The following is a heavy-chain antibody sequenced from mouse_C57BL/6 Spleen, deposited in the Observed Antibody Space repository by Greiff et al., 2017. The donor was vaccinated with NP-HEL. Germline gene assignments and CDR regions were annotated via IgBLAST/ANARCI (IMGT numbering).Heavy chain of an antibody. CDR2: INPNNGGT. CDR3: ARGELTGTSGVWFAY. V-gene: IGHV1-22*01. Sequence: VQLQQSGPELVKPGASVKMSCKASGYTFTDYNMHWVKQSHGKSLEWIGYINPNNGGTSYNQKFKGKATLPVNKSSSTAYMELRSLTSEDSAVYYCARGELTGTSGVWFAYWGQGPLVTVSA. CDR1: GYTFTDYN. J-gene: IGHJ3*01. D-gene: IGHD4-1*01.